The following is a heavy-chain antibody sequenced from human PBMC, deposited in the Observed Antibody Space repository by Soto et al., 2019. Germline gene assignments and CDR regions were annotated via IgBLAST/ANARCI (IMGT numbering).Heavy chain of an antibody. CDR1: GFSFRDYY. V-gene: IGHV3-72*01. CDR2: TRNKASSYTT. D-gene: IGHD3-22*01. CDR3: AREGSSSGPDYEY. J-gene: IGHJ4*02. Sequence: GGSLRLSCAASGFSFRDYYINWVRQAPGKGLEWVGRTRNKASSYTTDYAAFVKGRFTISRDDSKNLIYLQMNSLKTEDTAVYYCAREGSSSGPDYEYWGQGTLVTVSS.